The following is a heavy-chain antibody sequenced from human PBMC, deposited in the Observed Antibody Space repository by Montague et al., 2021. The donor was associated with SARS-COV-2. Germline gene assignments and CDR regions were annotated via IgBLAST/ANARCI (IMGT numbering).Heavy chain of an antibody. D-gene: IGHD2-15*01. CDR2: ISDSGST. CDR3: ARHYTATLPAVY. CDR1: GGSISRFY. Sequence: SETLSLTCTVSGGSISRFYWSWFRQPPGKGLEWIGYISDSGSTNYNPSLTSRVTISVDTSKNQFSLKVNSVTAADTAVYYCARHYTATLPAVYWGQGTLVTVA. J-gene: IGHJ4*02. V-gene: IGHV4-59*08.